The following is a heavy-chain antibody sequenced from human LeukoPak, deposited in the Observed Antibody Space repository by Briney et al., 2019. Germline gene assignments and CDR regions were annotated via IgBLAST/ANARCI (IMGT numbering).Heavy chain of an antibody. CDR3: AKETSITGAGDF. D-gene: IGHD1-20*01. Sequence: TMSASGLSTYYTDSVRGRFTNSRDNSENTLYLQMHSLRAEDTAVYYCAKETSITGAGDFWGQGALVTVSS. J-gene: IGHJ4*02. CDR2: MSASGLST. V-gene: IGHV3-23*01.